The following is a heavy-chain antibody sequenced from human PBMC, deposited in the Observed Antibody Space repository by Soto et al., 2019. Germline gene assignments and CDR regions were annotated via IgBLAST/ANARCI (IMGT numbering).Heavy chain of an antibody. CDR3: AKTMVRGVIVANIAFDI. J-gene: IGHJ3*02. CDR2: IYPGDSDT. V-gene: IGHV5-51*01. Sequence: GESLKISCKGSGYSFTSYWIGWVRQMPGKGLEWMGIIYPGDSDTRYSPSFQGQVTISADKSISTAYLQWSSLKASDTAMYYCAKTMVRGVIVANIAFDIWGQGTMVTV. CDR1: GYSFTSYW. D-gene: IGHD3-10*01.